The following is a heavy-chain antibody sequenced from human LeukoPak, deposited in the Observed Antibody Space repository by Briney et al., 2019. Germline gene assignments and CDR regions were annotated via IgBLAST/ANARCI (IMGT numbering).Heavy chain of an antibody. CDR3: AKEFTMVRGWYFDY. V-gene: IGHV3-30*18. J-gene: IGHJ4*02. D-gene: IGHD3-10*01. CDR2: ISYDGSNK. Sequence: SGGSLRLSCAASGFTFSSYGMHWVRQAPGKGLEWVAVISYDGSNKYYADSVKGRFTISRDNSKNTLYLQMNSLRAEDTAVYYCAKEFTMVRGWYFDYWGQGTLVTVSS. CDR1: GFTFSSYG.